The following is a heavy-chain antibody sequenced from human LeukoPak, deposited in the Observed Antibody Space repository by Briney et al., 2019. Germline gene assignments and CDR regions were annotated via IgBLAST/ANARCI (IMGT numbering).Heavy chain of an antibody. CDR3: AKAGIAVAASFDY. CDR1: GFTFSSYG. V-gene: IGHV3-30*18. J-gene: IGHJ4*02. Sequence: GGSLRLSCAASGFTFSSYGMHWVRQAPGKGLEWVAVISYDGSNKYYADSVKGRFTISRDNSKNMLYLQMNSLRAEDTAVYYSAKAGIAVAASFDYWGQGTLVTVSS. CDR2: ISYDGSNK. D-gene: IGHD6-19*01.